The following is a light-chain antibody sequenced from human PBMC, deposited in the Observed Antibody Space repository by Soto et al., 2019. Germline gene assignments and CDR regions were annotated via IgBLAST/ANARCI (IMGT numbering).Light chain of an antibody. Sequence: DIQMTQSPSSLSTSVGDSFAITCQASQDIRNNLNWYQQKQGKAPKPLIYDASNLETGVPSRFSGSGSGTDFTLTISSLQPEDVATYYCQQFDELPRTFGQGTKLEIK. V-gene: IGKV1-33*01. J-gene: IGKJ2*01. CDR3: QQFDELPRT. CDR2: DAS. CDR1: QDIRNN.